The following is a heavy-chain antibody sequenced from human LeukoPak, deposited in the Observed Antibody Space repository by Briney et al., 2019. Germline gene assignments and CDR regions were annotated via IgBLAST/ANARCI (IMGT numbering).Heavy chain of an antibody. J-gene: IGHJ6*02. CDR1: GYTFTSYD. CDR2: MNLNSGNT. D-gene: IGHD4-17*01. Sequence: GASVKVSCKASGYTFTSYDINWVRQATGQGLGWMGWMNLNSGNTGYAQKFQGRVTMTRNTSISTAYMELSSLRSEDTAVYYCARTKSPPRLRKYYYGMDVWGQGTTVTVSS. V-gene: IGHV1-8*01. CDR3: ARTKSPPRLRKYYYGMDV.